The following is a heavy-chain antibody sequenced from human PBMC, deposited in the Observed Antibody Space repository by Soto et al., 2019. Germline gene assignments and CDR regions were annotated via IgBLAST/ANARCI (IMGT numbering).Heavy chain of an antibody. CDR3: ARDSSGTMSYRWFDP. V-gene: IGHV1-2*04. CDR2: INPNSGGT. J-gene: IGHJ5*02. CDR1: GYTFTGYY. Sequence: QVQLVQSGAEVKKPGASVKVSCKASGYTFTGYYMHWVRQAPGQGLEWMGWINPNSGGTNYAQKFQGWVTMTRDTSISTGYMELSRLRSDDTAVYYCARDSSGTMSYRWFDPWGQGTLVTVSS. D-gene: IGHD6-19*01.